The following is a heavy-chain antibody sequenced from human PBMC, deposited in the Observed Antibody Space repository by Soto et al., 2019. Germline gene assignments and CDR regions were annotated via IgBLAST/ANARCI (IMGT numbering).Heavy chain of an antibody. J-gene: IGHJ3*02. Sequence: SLAPACTVSGVSISIGGYYGSWIRQHPGKGLEWIGYIYYSGSTYYNPSLKSRVTISVDTSKNQFSLKLSSVTAADTAVYYCATAGGAMVRGFNAFDIWGQGTMVTV. CDR3: ATAGGAMVRGFNAFDI. CDR1: GVSISIGGYY. CDR2: IYYSGST. D-gene: IGHD3-10*01. V-gene: IGHV4-31*03.